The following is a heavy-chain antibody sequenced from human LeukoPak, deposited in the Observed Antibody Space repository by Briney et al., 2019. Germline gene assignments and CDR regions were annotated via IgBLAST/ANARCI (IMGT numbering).Heavy chain of an antibody. D-gene: IGHD5-24*01. V-gene: IGHV4-59*08. CDR3: TRLDAATGRYLQFFY. J-gene: IGHJ4*02. Sequence: SETLSLMCTVSGGPLSNYYWSWLRQSPEKGLEWIANTHGSGSTNYTHSLQSRVTISVDTSKNQFYLQLSSVTAADTAVYYCTRLDAATGRYLQFFYWGQGTLVTVSS. CDR2: THGSGST. CDR1: GGPLSNYY.